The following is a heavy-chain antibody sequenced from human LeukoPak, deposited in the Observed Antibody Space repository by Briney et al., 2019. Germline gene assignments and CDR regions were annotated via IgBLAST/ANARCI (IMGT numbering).Heavy chain of an antibody. CDR1: GFTFDDYA. CDR2: ISWNSGSI. D-gene: IGHD3-10*01. V-gene: IGHV3-9*01. CDR3: AKDHGWFGVSDAFDI. J-gene: IGHJ3*02. Sequence: GGSLRLSCAASGFTFDDYAMHWVRQAPGKGLEWVSGISWNSGSIGYADSVKGRFIISRDNAKNSLYLQMNSLRAEDTALYYCAKDHGWFGVSDAFDIWGQGTMVTVSS.